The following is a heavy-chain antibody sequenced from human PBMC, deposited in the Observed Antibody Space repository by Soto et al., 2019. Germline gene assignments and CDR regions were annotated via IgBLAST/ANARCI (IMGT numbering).Heavy chain of an antibody. J-gene: IGHJ3*02. CDR3: ASGYSSGWSGDAFDI. D-gene: IGHD6-19*01. CDR2: INPSGGST. Sequence: ASVKVSCKASGYTFTSYYMHWVRQAPGQGLEWMGIINPSGGSTSYAQKFQGRVTMTRDTSTSTVYMELSSLRSEDTAVYYCASGYSSGWSGDAFDIWGQGTMVTVSS. V-gene: IGHV1-46*03. CDR1: GYTFTSYY.